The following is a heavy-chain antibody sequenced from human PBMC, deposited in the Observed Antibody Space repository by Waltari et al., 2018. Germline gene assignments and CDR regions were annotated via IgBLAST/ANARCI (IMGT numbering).Heavy chain of an antibody. V-gene: IGHV3-30-3*01. J-gene: IGHJ6*02. CDR2: ISYDGSNK. D-gene: IGHD6-13*01. CDR3: ARDSSSWPDYYGMDV. CDR1: GFTFSSYA. Sequence: QVQLVESGGGVVQPGRSLRLSCAASGFTFSSYAMHWVRPAPGKGLEWVAVISYDGSNKYYADSVKGRFTISRDNSKNTLYLQMNSLRAEDTAVYYCARDSSSWPDYYGMDVWGQGTTVTVSS.